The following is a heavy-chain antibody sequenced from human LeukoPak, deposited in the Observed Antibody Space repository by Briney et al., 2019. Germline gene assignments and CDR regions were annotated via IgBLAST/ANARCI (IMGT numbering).Heavy chain of an antibody. CDR3: ARVGSGSYSNWFDP. J-gene: IGHJ5*02. Sequence: PSETLSLTCAVSGASISSSNYYWGWIRQPPGKGLEWIGSIYHSGSTYYNPSLKSRVSISVDTSKNQFSLKLSSVTAADTAVYYCARVGSGSYSNWFDPWGQGTLVTVSS. CDR1: GASISSSNYY. D-gene: IGHD3-10*01. V-gene: IGHV4-39*07. CDR2: IYHSGST.